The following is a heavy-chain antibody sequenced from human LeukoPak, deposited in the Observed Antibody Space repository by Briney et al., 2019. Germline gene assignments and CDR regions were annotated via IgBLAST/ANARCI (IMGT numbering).Heavy chain of an antibody. CDR3: ANLPDTIFGVVIAY. V-gene: IGHV3-53*05. D-gene: IGHD3-3*01. Sequence: GGSLRLSCAASGFTVSSNYMSWVRQAPGKGLEWVSVIYSGGSTYYADSVKGRFTISRDNSKNTLYLQMNSLRAEDTAVYYCANLPDTIFGVVIAYWGQGTLVTVSS. CDR2: IYSGGST. J-gene: IGHJ4*02. CDR1: GFTVSSNY.